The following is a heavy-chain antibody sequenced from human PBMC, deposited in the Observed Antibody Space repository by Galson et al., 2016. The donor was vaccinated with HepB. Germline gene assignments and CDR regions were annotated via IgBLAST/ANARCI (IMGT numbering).Heavy chain of an antibody. V-gene: IGHV3-7*04. CDR2: INQDGSEK. CDR1: GLTFSRFW. J-gene: IGHJ4*02. CDR3: ARAYQYTLDY. Sequence: SLRLSCAASGLTFSRFWMTWVRQAPGKGLEWVANINQDGSEKHYLDSVWGRFTISRDNAKNSLYLQMNSLRAEDTAVYFCARAYQYTLDYWGQGTLVTVSS. D-gene: IGHD1-1*01.